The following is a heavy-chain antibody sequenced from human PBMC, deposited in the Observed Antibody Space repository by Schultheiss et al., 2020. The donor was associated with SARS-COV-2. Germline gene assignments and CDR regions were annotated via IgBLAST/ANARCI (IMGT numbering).Heavy chain of an antibody. CDR1: GGSMSTYH. V-gene: IGHV4-59*12. J-gene: IGHJ5*02. CDR2: IQNTGST. D-gene: IGHD2-2*01. CDR3: ARGGDCSSAGCYWNWFDP. Sequence: SQTLSLTCTVSGGSMSTYHWSWLRQPPGRGLEWIGHIQNTGSTNHNPSLMSRVTFSVDTSKNQFSLQLKSVTPEDTAVYYCARGGDCSSAGCYWNWFDPWGQGTLVTVSS.